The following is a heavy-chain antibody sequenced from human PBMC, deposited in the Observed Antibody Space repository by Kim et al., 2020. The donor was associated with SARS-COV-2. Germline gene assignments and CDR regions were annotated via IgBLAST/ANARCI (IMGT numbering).Heavy chain of an antibody. CDR2: ISYDGSNK. CDR3: AKDQSSSQFSGYSGYESTDYFDY. V-gene: IGHV3-30*18. CDR1: GFTFSSYG. D-gene: IGHD5-12*01. Sequence: GGSLRLSCAASGFTFSSYGMHWVRQAPGKGLEWVAVISYDGSNKYYADSVKGRFTISRDNSKNTLYLQMNSLRAEDTAVYYCAKDQSSSQFSGYSGYESTDYFDYWGQGTLVTVSS. J-gene: IGHJ4*02.